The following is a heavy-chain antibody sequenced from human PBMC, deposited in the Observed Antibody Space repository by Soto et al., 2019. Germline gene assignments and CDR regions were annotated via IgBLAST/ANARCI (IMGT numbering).Heavy chain of an antibody. Sequence: ASVKVSCKASGYTFTSYGIHWLCQAPGQRLEWMGWINVGNGNTKYSQKFQGRVTITRDTSASTAYMELSGLRSEDTAVYYCARPGDSYYGLDVWGHGTTVTVSS. CDR2: INVGNGNT. CDR1: GYTFTSYG. V-gene: IGHV1-3*01. CDR3: ARPGDSYYGLDV. J-gene: IGHJ6*02.